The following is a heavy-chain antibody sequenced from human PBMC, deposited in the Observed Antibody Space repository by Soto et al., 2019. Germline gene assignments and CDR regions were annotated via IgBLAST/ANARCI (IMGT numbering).Heavy chain of an antibody. V-gene: IGHV3-33*08. CDR3: ARGFEAAADYYYYYGMDV. Sequence: GGSLRLSCAASGFTFSSYWMSWVRQAPGKGLEWVALIWYDGSNKYYADSVKGRFTISRDNSKNTLYLQMNSLRAEDTAVYYCARGFEAAADYYYYYGMDVWGQGTTVTVSS. J-gene: IGHJ6*02. D-gene: IGHD6-13*01. CDR2: IWYDGSNK. CDR1: GFTFSSYW.